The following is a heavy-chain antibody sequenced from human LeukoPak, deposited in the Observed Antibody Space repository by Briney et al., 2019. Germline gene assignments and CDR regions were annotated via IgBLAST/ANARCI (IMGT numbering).Heavy chain of an antibody. Sequence: SETLSLTCTVSGGSIGKFYWNWIRQSPGKGLEWIGYIYYSGTTNYHPSLKRRVPISLGMSSNHSSLRLDSVTAADTAVYYCARAASLDYWGQGILVTVSS. CDR3: ARAASLDY. D-gene: IGHD2-2*01. CDR2: IYYSGTT. J-gene: IGHJ4*02. V-gene: IGHV4-59*01. CDR1: GGSIGKFY.